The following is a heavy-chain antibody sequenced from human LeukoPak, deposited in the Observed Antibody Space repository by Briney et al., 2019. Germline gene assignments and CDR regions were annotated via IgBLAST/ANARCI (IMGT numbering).Heavy chain of an antibody. J-gene: IGHJ6*03. V-gene: IGHV4-34*01. CDR3: ARRWNYGRNYYIDV. Sequence: SETLSLTCAVYGGSFSNYYWSWIRQPPGKGLEWIGETNDSGRTNYNPSLMSRVTISVGTSKNQFSLRLNSVTATDTAVYYCARRWNYGRNYYIDVWGKGATVSVSS. CDR1: GGSFSNYY. CDR2: TNDSGRT. D-gene: IGHD1-7*01.